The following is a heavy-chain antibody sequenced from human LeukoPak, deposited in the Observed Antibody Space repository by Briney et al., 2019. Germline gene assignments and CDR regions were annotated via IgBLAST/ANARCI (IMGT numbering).Heavy chain of an antibody. CDR3: ARSRPPLGYYDFWSGYSNLYYGMDV. V-gene: IGHV1-18*01. Sequence: GASVKVSCKASGYTFTSYGISWVRQAPGQGLEWVGWISAYNGNTNYAQKLQGRVTMTTDTSTSTAYMELRSLRSDDTAVYYCARSRPPLGYYDFWSGYSNLYYGMDVWGQGTTVTVSS. CDR2: ISAYNGNT. J-gene: IGHJ6*02. D-gene: IGHD3-3*01. CDR1: GYTFTSYG.